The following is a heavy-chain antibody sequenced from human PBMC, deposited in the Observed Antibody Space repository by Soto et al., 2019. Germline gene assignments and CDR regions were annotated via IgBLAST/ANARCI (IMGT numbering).Heavy chain of an antibody. Sequence: QVQLVESGGGVVQPGRSLRLSCAASGFTFSSYGMHWVRQAPGKGLEWVAVIWYDGSNKYYADSVKGRFTISRDNSKNTLYLQMISLRAEDTAVYYCARRRKIEGVITPLGWYFDLWGRGTLVTVSS. J-gene: IGHJ2*01. V-gene: IGHV3-33*01. CDR1: GFTFSSYG. D-gene: IGHD3-22*01. CDR3: ARRRKIEGVITPLGWYFDL. CDR2: IWYDGSNK.